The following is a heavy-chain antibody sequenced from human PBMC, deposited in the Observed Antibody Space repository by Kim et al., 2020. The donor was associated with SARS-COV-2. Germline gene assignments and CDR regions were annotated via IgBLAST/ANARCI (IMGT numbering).Heavy chain of an antibody. CDR2: IMDGAGST. CDR1: GFTFSNDA. Sequence: GGSLRLSCTASGFTFSNDAMGWVRQAPGKGLEWVSTIMDGAGSTFYQESVKGRFDISRDNSINTLYLDMDNLRADDTATYFCARLRGGSYYRWFDFWGQG. J-gene: IGHJ5*02. V-gene: IGHV3-23*01. CDR3: ARLRGGSYYRWFDF. D-gene: IGHD1-26*01.